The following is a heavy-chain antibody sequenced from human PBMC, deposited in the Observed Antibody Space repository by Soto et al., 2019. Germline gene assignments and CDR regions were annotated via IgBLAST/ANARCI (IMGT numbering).Heavy chain of an antibody. CDR2: IYYSGST. J-gene: IGHJ6*02. D-gene: IGHD1-26*01. CDR1: GGSISSGGYY. CDR3: ARDGREPDYYYYGMDV. Sequence: SETLSLTCTVSGGSISSGGYYWSWIRQHPGKGLEWIGYIYYSGSTYYNSSLKSRVTISVDTSKNQFSLKLSSVTAADTAVYYCARDGREPDYYYYGMDVWGQGTTVTV. V-gene: IGHV4-31*03.